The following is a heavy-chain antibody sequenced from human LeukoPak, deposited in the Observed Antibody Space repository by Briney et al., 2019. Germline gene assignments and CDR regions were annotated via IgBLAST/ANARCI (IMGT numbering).Heavy chain of an antibody. D-gene: IGHD3-10*01. Sequence: KPSETLSLTCAVYGGSFSGYYWSWIRQPPGKGLEWIGEINHSGSTNYNPSLKSRVTISVDTSKNQFSLKLSSVTAADTAVYYCARGRGVAVDWGQGTLVTVSS. CDR1: GGSFSGYY. V-gene: IGHV4-34*01. CDR3: ARGRGVAVD. CDR2: INHSGST. J-gene: IGHJ4*02.